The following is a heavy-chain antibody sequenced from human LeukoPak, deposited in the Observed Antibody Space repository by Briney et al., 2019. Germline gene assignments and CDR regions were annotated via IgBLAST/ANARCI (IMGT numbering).Heavy chain of an antibody. D-gene: IGHD1-7*01. V-gene: IGHV1-18*01. Sequence: GASVKVSCEASGYTFTSYGISGVRQAPGQGLEWMGWISAYNGNTNYAQKLQGRVTMTTDTSTSTAYMELRSLRSDDTAVYYCASARGSYNWNYHWFDPWGQGTLVTVSS. J-gene: IGHJ5*02. CDR3: ASARGSYNWNYHWFDP. CDR1: GYTFTSYG. CDR2: ISAYNGNT.